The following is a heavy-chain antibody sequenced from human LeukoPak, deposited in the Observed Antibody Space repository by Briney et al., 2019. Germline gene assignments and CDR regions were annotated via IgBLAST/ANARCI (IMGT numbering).Heavy chain of an antibody. CDR3: AGDSGYDSYYYYYYMDV. CDR2: IIPIFGTA. Sequence: SVKVSCKASGGTFSSYAISWVRQAPGQGLEWMGGIIPIFGTANYAQKFQGRVTITADESTSTAYMELSSLRSEDTAVYYCAGDSGYDSYYYYYYMDVWGKGTTVTISS. V-gene: IGHV1-69*13. CDR1: GGTFSSYA. J-gene: IGHJ6*03. D-gene: IGHD5-12*01.